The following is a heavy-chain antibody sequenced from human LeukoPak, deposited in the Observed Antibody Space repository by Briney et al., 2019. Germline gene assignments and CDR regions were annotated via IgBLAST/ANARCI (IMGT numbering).Heavy chain of an antibody. CDR3: AKDNFNYYESSGVYSSVDY. V-gene: IGHV3-30*18. D-gene: IGHD3-22*01. CDR2: ISYDGSNK. CDR1: GFTFSSYG. Sequence: GRSLRLSCAASGFTFSSYGMHWVRQAPGKGLEWVAVISYDGSNKYYADSVKGRFTISRDNSKNTLYLQTNSLRAEDTAVYYCAKDNFNYYESSGVYSSVDYWGPGTLVTVSS. J-gene: IGHJ4*01.